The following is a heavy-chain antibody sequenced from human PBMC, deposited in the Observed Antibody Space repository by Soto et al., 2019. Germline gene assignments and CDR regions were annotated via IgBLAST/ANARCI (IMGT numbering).Heavy chain of an antibody. J-gene: IGHJ6*02. Sequence: GDSLKISCKDSRYSFTSYSISWVRQMPGQGLEWKGRIDPSDSYTNYSPSFQGHVTISADKSISTAYLQWSSLKASDTAMYYCARQGLGEGIVVVHDPPYYYYGMDVWGQGTTVTVSS. CDR1: RYSFTSYS. CDR2: IDPSDSYT. CDR3: ARQGLGEGIVVVHDPPYYYYGMDV. D-gene: IGHD3-22*01. V-gene: IGHV5-10-1*01.